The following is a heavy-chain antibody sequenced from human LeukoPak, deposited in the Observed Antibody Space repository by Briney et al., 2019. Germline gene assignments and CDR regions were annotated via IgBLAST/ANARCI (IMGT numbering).Heavy chain of an antibody. CDR3: ARFGTPSNPLDPGARETVNRVLSASI. J-gene: IGHJ6*03. Sequence: SVKVSCKASGGTFSSYTIHWVRQAPGQGLEWVGRIIPIIGRPKPAQSFQGRVTITADTAKVYPELSSLSPEDTALYYCARFGTPSNPLDPGARETVNRVLSASIRGK. D-gene: IGHD3-10*01. CDR2: IIPIIGRP. CDR1: GGTFSSYT. V-gene: IGHV1-69*02.